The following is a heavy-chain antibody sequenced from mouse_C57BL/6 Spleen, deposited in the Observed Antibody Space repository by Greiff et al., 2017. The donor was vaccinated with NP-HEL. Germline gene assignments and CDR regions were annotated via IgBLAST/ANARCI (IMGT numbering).Heavy chain of an antibody. V-gene: IGHV1-61*01. CDR1: GYTFTSYW. CDR3: ARGTYDYCGSSAWFAY. J-gene: IGHJ3*01. D-gene: IGHD1-1*01. Sequence: QVQLQQPGAELVRPGSSVKLSCKASGYTFTSYWMDWVKQRPGQGLEWIGNIYPSDSETHYNQKFKDKATLTVDKSSSTAYMQLSSLTSEDSAVYYCARGTYDYCGSSAWFAYWGQGTLVTVSA. CDR2: IYPSDSET.